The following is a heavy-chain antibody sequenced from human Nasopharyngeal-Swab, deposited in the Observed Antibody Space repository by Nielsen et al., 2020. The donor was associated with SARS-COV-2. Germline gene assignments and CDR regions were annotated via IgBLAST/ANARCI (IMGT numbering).Heavy chain of an antibody. Sequence: SETLSLTCTVSGGSISSYYWSWIRQPPGKGLEWIGYIYYSGSTNYNPSLKSRVTISVDTSKNQFSPKLSSVTAADTAVYYCARAGDAYDFWSGYPDYYGMDVWGQGTTVTVSS. CDR1: GGSISSYY. CDR2: IYYSGST. V-gene: IGHV4-59*01. J-gene: IGHJ6*02. D-gene: IGHD3-3*01. CDR3: ARAGDAYDFWSGYPDYYGMDV.